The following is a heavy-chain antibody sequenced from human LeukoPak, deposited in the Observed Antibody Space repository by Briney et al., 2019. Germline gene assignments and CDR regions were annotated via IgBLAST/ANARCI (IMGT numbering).Heavy chain of an antibody. V-gene: IGHV3-30*01. D-gene: IGHD3-9*01. CDR3: VREGATYFEILTGYYHLDC. J-gene: IGHJ4*02. Sequence: GGSLRLSCAASGFTFSSYALHWFRQAPGKGPEWVAVILYDGRNKYYGESMKGRFTISRDNSKNTLSLQMDSLRGEDTAVYYCVREGATYFEILTGYYHLDCWGQGTLVTVSS. CDR1: GFTFSSYA. CDR2: ILYDGRNK.